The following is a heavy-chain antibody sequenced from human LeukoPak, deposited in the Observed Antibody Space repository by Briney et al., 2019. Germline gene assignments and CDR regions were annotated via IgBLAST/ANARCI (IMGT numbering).Heavy chain of an antibody. D-gene: IGHD3-16*01. CDR3: ARGPFPKRTFPQRGGMDV. J-gene: IGHJ6*02. V-gene: IGHV4-30-4*01. CDR2: IYYSGST. Sequence: SQTLSLTCTVSGGSISSGDYYWSWIRQPPGKGLEWIGYIYYSGSTYYNPSLKSRVTISVDTSKNQFSLKLSSVTAADTAVYYCARGPFPKRTFPQRGGMDVWGQGTTVTVSS. CDR1: GGSISSGDYY.